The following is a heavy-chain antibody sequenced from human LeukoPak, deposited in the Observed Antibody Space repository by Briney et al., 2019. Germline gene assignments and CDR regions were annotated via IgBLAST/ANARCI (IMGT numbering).Heavy chain of an antibody. D-gene: IGHD3-22*01. Sequence: PGGSLRLSCVASGFTFTNHWMNWVRQAPGKGLEWVANIKQEGSEKHYVDSVKGRFTISRDNAEHSLYLQMSSLRAEDTAVYYCARTYYYDAGGYFRHFDSWGQGTLVTVSS. CDR1: GFTFTNHW. J-gene: IGHJ4*02. CDR3: ARTYYYDAGGYFRHFDS. CDR2: IKQEGSEK. V-gene: IGHV3-7*01.